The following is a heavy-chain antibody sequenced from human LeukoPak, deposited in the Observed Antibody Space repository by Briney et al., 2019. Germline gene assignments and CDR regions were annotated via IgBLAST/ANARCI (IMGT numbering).Heavy chain of an antibody. D-gene: IGHD2-15*01. CDR2: IYYSGST. CDR1: GGSISSYY. J-gene: IGHJ6*03. Sequence: SETLSLTCTVSGGSISSYYWSWIRQPPGKGLEWIGYIYYSGSTNYNPSLKSRVTISVDTSKNQFSLKLSSVTAADTAVYYCARVQKGYCSGGSCYYYMDVWGKGTTVTISS. CDR3: ARVQKGYCSGGSCYYYMDV. V-gene: IGHV4-59*01.